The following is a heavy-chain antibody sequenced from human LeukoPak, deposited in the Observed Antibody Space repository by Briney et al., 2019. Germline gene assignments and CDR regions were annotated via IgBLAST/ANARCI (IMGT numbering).Heavy chain of an antibody. V-gene: IGHV1-2*02. J-gene: IGHJ5*02. CDR1: GYTFTGYY. CDR3: ARDLDQLLHRSNWFDT. D-gene: IGHD2-2*01. CDR2: INPNSGGT. Sequence: ASVKVSCKASGYTFTGYYMHWVRQAPGQGLEWMGWINPNSGGTNYAQKFQGRVTMTRDTSISTAYMELSRLRSDDTAVYYCARDLDQLLHRSNWFDTWGQGTLVTVSS.